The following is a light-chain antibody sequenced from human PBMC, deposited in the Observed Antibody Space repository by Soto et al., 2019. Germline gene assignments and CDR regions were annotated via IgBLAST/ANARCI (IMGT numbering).Light chain of an antibody. CDR2: KAA. CDR1: QSVRNND. Sequence: EILLTQSPGTLSLSPGETATLSCRARQSVRNNDLAWYHQRPAQPPRLLLYKAATRASGIPDRFSGSVSGTDFTLTIRRLEPEDFALYFYQQYETSPVPVGGGTNVEI. V-gene: IGKV3-20*01. J-gene: IGKJ4*01. CDR3: QQYETSPVP.